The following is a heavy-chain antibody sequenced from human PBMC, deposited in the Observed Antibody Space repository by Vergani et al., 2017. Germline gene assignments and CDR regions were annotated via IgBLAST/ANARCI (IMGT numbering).Heavy chain of an antibody. Sequence: QVQLVQSGAEVKKPGSSVKVSCKASGGTFSSYAISWVRQAPGQGLEWMGGIIPIFGTANYAQKFQGRVTMTEDTSTDTAYMELSSLRSEDTAVYYCATGVVVTAMPKTPDAFDIWGQGTMVTVSS. CDR1: GGTFSSYA. D-gene: IGHD2-21*02. CDR2: IIPIFGTA. V-gene: IGHV1-69*06. J-gene: IGHJ3*02. CDR3: ATGVVVTAMPKTPDAFDI.